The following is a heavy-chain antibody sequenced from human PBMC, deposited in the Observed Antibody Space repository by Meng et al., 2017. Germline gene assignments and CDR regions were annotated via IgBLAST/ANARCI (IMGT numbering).Heavy chain of an antibody. CDR2: IIPIFGTA. J-gene: IGHJ4*02. D-gene: IGHD4-23*01. CDR1: GGTFSSYA. V-gene: IGHV1-69*06. Sequence: QVQLVQSGAEGKKPGSSGKVSCKASGGTFSSYAISWVRQAPGQGLEWMGGIIPIFGTANYAQKFQGRVTITADKSTSTAYMELSSLRSEDTAVYHCARGVGYGGNSLYFDYWGQGTLVTVSS. CDR3: ARGVGYGGNSLYFDY.